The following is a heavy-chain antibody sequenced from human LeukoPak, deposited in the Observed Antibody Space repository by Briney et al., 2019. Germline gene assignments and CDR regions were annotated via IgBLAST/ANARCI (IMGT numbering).Heavy chain of an antibody. CDR3: AKDPTPRSGGHYYDSSGYSAFDI. D-gene: IGHD3-22*01. CDR2: IWYDGSNK. CDR1: GFTFSSYG. Sequence: GGSLRLSCAASGFTFSSYGMHWVRQAPGKGLEWVAVIWYDGSNKYYGDSVKGRFTISRDNSKNTLYLQMNSLRAEDTAVYYCAKDPTPRSGGHYYDSSGYSAFDIWGQGTMVTVSS. V-gene: IGHV3-33*06. J-gene: IGHJ3*02.